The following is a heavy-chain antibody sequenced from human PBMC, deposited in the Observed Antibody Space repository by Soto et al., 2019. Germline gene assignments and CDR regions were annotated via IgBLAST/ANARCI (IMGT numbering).Heavy chain of an antibody. CDR3: AKEGGEPGDSSGLVDY. J-gene: IGHJ4*02. CDR2: ISWNSGSI. V-gene: IGHV3-9*01. D-gene: IGHD3-22*01. CDR1: GFTFDDYA. Sequence: EVQLVESGGGLVQPGRSLRLSCAASGFTFDDYAMHWVRQAPGKGLEWVSGISWNSGSIGYADSVKGRFTISRDNAKNSLYLQMNSLRAEDTALYYCAKEGGEPGDSSGLVDYRGQGTLFTVSS.